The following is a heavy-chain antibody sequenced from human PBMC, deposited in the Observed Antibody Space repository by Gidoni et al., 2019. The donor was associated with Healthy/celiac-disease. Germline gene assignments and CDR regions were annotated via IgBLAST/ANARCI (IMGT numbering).Heavy chain of an antibody. D-gene: IGHD4-17*01. J-gene: IGHJ5*02. Sequence: HVTLKASGPVLVKPPETLTLTCTVSGFSLSNARMGVSWIRQPPGKALEWLAHTFSNDEKSYSTSLKSRLTISKDTSKSQVVLTMTNMDPVDTATYYCARLDYGWGWFDPWGQGTLVTVSS. CDR1: GFSLSNARMG. CDR3: ARLDYGWGWFDP. V-gene: IGHV2-26*01. CDR2: TFSNDEK.